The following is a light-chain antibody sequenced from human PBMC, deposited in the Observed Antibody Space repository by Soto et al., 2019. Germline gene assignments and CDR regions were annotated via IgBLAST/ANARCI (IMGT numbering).Light chain of an antibody. Sequence: DIQMTQSPSTLSVSVGDRVTITCRASQTISSWLAWHQQKSGRAPKLLIYDASSLEGGVPSRFSGSGSGTEFTLTISSLQADDFATYYCQQSYTTPLTFGGGTKVDIK. CDR2: DAS. V-gene: IGKV1-5*01. J-gene: IGKJ4*01. CDR1: QTISSW. CDR3: QQSYTTPLT.